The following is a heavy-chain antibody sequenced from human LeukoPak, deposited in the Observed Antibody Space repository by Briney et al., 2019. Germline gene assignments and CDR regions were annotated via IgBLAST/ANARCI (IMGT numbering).Heavy chain of an antibody. CDR2: ISSSSSTI. CDR3: ARELSPNWFDP. CDR1: GFTFSSYS. V-gene: IGHV3-48*01. J-gene: IGHJ5*02. Sequence: GGSLRLSCAASGFTFSSYSMNWVRQAPGKGLEWVSYISSSSSTIYYADSVKGRFTISRDNAKNSLYLQMNSLRAEDTAVYYCARELSPNWFDPWGQGTLVTVSS.